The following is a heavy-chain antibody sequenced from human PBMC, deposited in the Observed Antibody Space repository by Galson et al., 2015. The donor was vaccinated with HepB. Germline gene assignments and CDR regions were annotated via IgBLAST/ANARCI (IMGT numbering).Heavy chain of an antibody. Sequence: SVKVSCKASGYTFTDYYMHWVRQAPGQGLEWMGWINPNSGDTKYAQKFQGWVTMTRDTSISTAYMELSRLRSDDTAVYYCARGGRRNYDAFDIWGQGTMVTVSS. CDR3: ARGGRRNYDAFDI. D-gene: IGHD1-7*01. V-gene: IGHV1-2*04. CDR1: GYTFTDYY. CDR2: INPNSGDT. J-gene: IGHJ3*02.